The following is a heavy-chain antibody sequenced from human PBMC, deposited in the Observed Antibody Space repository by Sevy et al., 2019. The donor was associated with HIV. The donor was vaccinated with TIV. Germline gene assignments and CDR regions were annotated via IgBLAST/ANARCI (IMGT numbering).Heavy chain of an antibody. V-gene: IGHV1-2*02. Sequence: ASVKVSCKTSGYMFTDYYIHWVRQPPGQGFEWMGWINPNSGATDYAQIFQDRVTVTRDTSINTSYMELTRLRSDDTAVYYCATHGKSDYGSLLDYWGQGTLVTVSS. D-gene: IGHD4-17*01. J-gene: IGHJ4*02. CDR1: GYMFTDYY. CDR2: INPNSGAT. CDR3: ATHGKSDYGSLLDY.